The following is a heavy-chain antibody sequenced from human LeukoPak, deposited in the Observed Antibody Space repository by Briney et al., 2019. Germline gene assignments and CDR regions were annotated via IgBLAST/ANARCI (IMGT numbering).Heavy chain of an antibody. V-gene: IGHV1-2*02. CDR1: GYTFTGYY. Sequence: ASVKVSCKASGYTFTGYYMHWVRQAPGQGLEWMGWINPNSGGTNYAQKFQGRVTMTGDTYISTAYMELSRLISDDTAVYYCARDFLVVVAATPPWFDPWGQGTLVTVSS. CDR3: ARDFLVVVAATPPWFDP. D-gene: IGHD2-15*01. CDR2: INPNSGGT. J-gene: IGHJ5*02.